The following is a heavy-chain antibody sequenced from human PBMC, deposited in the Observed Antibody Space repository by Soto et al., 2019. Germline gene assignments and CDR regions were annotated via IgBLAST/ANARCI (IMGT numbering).Heavy chain of an antibody. CDR2: IIPILGIA. CDR3: AREGQPSGTPNWFDP. CDR1: GGTFSSYT. Sequence: SVKVSCKASGGTFSSYTISWVRQAPGQGLEWMGRIIPILGIANYAQKFQGRVTITADKSTSTAYVELSSLRSEDTAVYYCAREGQPSGTPNWFDPWGQGTLVTVSS. J-gene: IGHJ5*02. V-gene: IGHV1-69*04. D-gene: IGHD6-25*01.